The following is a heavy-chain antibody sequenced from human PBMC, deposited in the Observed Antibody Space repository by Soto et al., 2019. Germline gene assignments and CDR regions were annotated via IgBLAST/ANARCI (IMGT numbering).Heavy chain of an antibody. CDR2: IYYTGMT. V-gene: IGHV4-39*01. CDR3: AIGPSSNNGYRLFDY. J-gene: IGHJ4*02. Sequence: PSETLSLTCTVSGTSISTTDYYWGWIRQPPGKGLEWITSIYYTGMTYYNPSLKSRVTISVDTSKNQFSLKLSSVTAADRAVYYCAIGPSSNNGYRLFDYLGQGSLVTCSS. D-gene: IGHD6-25*01. CDR1: GTSISTTDYY.